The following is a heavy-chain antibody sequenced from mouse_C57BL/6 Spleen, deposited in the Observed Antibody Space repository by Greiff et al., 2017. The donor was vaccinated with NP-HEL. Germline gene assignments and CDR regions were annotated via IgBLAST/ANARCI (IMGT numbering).Heavy chain of an antibody. CDR1: GFTFSSYA. CDR3: TRYPAYYSTYYAMDY. J-gene: IGHJ4*01. D-gene: IGHD2-5*01. CDR2: ISSGGDYI. Sequence: EVQVVESGEGLVKPGGSLKLSCAASGFTFSSYAMSWVRQTPEKRLEWVAYISSGGDYIYYADTVKGRFTISRDNARNTLYLQMSSLKSEDTAMYYCTRYPAYYSTYYAMDYWGQGTSVTVSS. V-gene: IGHV5-9-1*02.